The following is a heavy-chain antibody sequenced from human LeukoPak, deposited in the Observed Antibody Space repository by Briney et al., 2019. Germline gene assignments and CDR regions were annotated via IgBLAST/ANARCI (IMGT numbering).Heavy chain of an antibody. D-gene: IGHD2-15*01. J-gene: IGHJ6*03. CDR3: ARGRVASRRGYYYYMDV. Sequence: ASVKVSCKASGGTFSSYAISWVRQAPGQGLEWMGGIIPIFGTANYAQKFQGRVTITADKSTSTAYMELSSLRSEDTAVYYCARGRVASRRGYYYYMDVWGKGTTVTVSS. V-gene: IGHV1-69*06. CDR2: IIPIFGTA. CDR1: GGTFSSYA.